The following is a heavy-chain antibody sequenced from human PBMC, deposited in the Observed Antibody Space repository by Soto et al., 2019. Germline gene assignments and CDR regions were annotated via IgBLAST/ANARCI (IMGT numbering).Heavy chain of an antibody. J-gene: IGHJ4*02. CDR2: ISSSSSYI. CDR3: GRTTMIVYDY. V-gene: IGHV3-21*01. D-gene: IGHD3-22*01. Sequence: PGGSLRLSCAASGFTFITYSMNWVRQAPGKGLEWVSSISSSSSYIYYADSLKGRFTISRDNAKNSLYLQMNSLRAEDTAVYYCGRTTMIVYDYWGQGTLVTVSS. CDR1: GFTFITYS.